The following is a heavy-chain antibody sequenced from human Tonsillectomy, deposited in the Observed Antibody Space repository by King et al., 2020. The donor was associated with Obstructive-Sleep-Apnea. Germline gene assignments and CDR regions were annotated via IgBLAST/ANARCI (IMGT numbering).Heavy chain of an antibody. CDR1: GFTVSSNY. CDR3: ARGPRGYSSGWVDY. J-gene: IGHJ4*02. Sequence: QLVQSGGGLVQPGGSLRLSCAASGFTVSSNYMTWVRQAPGKGLEWVSVIYSGGSTYYADSVKGRFTISRHNSKNTLYLQMNSLRAEDTAAYYCARGPRGYSSGWVDYWGQGTLVTVSS. D-gene: IGHD6-19*01. CDR2: IYSGGST. V-gene: IGHV3-53*04.